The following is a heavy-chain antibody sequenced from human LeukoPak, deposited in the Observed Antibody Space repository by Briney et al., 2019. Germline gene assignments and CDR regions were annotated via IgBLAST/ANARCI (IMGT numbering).Heavy chain of an antibody. CDR3: ARAGRFDSGHAWFDP. J-gene: IGHJ5*02. D-gene: IGHD5-12*01. CDR2: INPNSGNT. CDR1: GYTFNRNN. V-gene: IGHV1-8*03. Sequence: ASVKVSCKASGYTFNRNNINWVRQATGQGLEWMGWINPNSGNTGYAQKFQGRVTFTRNTSISTAYMELSSLRSEDTAVYYCARAGRFDSGHAWFDPWGQGTLVTVS.